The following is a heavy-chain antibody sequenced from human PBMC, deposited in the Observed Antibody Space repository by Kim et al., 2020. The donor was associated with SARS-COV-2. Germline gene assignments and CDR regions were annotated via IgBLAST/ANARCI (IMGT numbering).Heavy chain of an antibody. CDR2: ISSSSSYI. CDR1: GFTFSSYS. V-gene: IGHV3-21*01. D-gene: IGHD1-26*01. Sequence: GGSLRLSCAASGFTFSSYSMNWVRQAPGKGLEWVSSISSSSSYIYYADSVKGRFTISRDNAKNSLYLQMNSLRAEDTAVYYCARDRAHPDWSYGDAFDIWGQGTMVTVSS. CDR3: ARDRAHPDWSYGDAFDI. J-gene: IGHJ3*02.